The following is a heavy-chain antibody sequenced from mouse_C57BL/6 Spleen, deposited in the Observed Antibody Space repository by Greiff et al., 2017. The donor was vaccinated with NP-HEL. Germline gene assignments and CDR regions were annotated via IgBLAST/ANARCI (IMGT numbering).Heavy chain of an antibody. J-gene: IGHJ3*01. D-gene: IGHD2-4*01. Sequence: VQLQQSGPELVKPGASVKISCKASGYTFTDYYMNWVKQSHGKSLEWIGDINPNNGGTSYNQKFKGKATLTVDKSSSTAYMELRSLTSEDSAVYYCARGITTKRTWFAYWGQGTLVTVSA. CDR2: INPNNGGT. V-gene: IGHV1-26*01. CDR3: ARGITTKRTWFAY. CDR1: GYTFTDYY.